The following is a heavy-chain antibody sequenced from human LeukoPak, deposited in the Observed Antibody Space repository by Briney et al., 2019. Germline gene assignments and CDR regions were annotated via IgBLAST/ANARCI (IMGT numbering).Heavy chain of an antibody. Sequence: SVKVSCKASGGTFSSYAISWVRQAPGQGLEWMGGIIPIFGTANYAQKFQGRVTITADESTSTAYMELSGLRSEDTAVYYCAREGPYSSGWLLDYWGQGTLVTVSS. CDR1: GGTFSSYA. CDR3: AREGPYSSGWLLDY. D-gene: IGHD6-19*01. J-gene: IGHJ4*02. CDR2: IIPIFGTA. V-gene: IGHV1-69*13.